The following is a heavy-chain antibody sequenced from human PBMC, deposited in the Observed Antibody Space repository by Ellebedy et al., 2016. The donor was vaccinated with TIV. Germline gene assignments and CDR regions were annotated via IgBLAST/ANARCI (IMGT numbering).Heavy chain of an antibody. D-gene: IGHD4-17*01. Sequence: ASVKVSCKASGYTFTDHYIHWVRQAPGQGLEWMGWINPNSGGTNYAQKFQGWVTMTRDTSISTAYMDLSKLRSDDTAVYSWARDGGVTTVFYQWGQGTLVTVSS. CDR1: GYTFTDHY. J-gene: IGHJ4*02. V-gene: IGHV1-2*04. CDR2: INPNSGGT. CDR3: ARDGGVTTVFYQ.